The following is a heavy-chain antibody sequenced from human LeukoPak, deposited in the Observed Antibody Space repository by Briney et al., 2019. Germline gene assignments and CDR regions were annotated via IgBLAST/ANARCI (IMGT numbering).Heavy chain of an antibody. D-gene: IGHD1-26*01. CDR1: GGSISSSSYY. CDR3: ARLRIVGATRGIY. J-gene: IGHJ4*02. CDR2: IYYSGST. V-gene: IGHV4-39*01. Sequence: SETLSLTCTVSGGSISSSSYYWGWIRQPPGKGLEWIGSIYYSGSTYYNPSLKSRVTISVDTSKNQFSLKLSSVTAADTAVYYCARLRIVGATRGIYWGQGTLVTVSS.